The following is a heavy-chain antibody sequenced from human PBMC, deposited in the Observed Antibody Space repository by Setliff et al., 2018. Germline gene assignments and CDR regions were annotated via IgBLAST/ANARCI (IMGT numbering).Heavy chain of an antibody. Sequence: SETLSLTCAVYGGSFSGYYWSWIRQPPGKGLEWIGEINHSESTNYNPALKSRVTISIDTSMDQFSLKLNSVTAADTAVYYCAGTQTIDTIYDAFDIWGRGTMVTVSS. J-gene: IGHJ3*02. CDR3: AGTQTIDTIYDAFDI. D-gene: IGHD5-18*01. CDR1: GGSFSGYY. CDR2: INHSEST. V-gene: IGHV4-34*01.